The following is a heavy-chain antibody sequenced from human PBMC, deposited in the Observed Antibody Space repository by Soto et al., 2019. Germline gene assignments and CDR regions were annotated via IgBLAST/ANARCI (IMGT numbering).Heavy chain of an antibody. CDR2: ISSSSSYI. D-gene: IGHD2-2*01. J-gene: IGHJ6*03. CDR3: ARDTPPDIVVVPAAMHDYYYYYYMDV. V-gene: IGHV3-21*01. Sequence: EVQLVESGGGLVKPGGSLRLSCAASGFTFSSYSMNWVRQAPGKGLEWVSSISSSSSYIYYADSVKGRFTISRDNAKNSLYLQMNSLRAEDTAVYYCARDTPPDIVVVPAAMHDYYYYYYMDVWGKGTPVTVSS. CDR1: GFTFSSYS.